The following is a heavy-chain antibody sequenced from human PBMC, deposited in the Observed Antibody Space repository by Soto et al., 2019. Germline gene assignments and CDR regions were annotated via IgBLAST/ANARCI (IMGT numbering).Heavy chain of an antibody. V-gene: IGHV1-69*13. J-gene: IGHJ4*03. CDR3: ATSEGRDGYIFDY. CDR1: GVTFNRQD. CDR2: IIPMFGKP. Sequence: ASVKVSCKASGVTFNRQDMRWVRQAPGQGLEWMGGIIPMFGKPQYAEKFQDRVTITADESTGTAYLELSSLTSEDTAVYYCATSEGRDGYIFDYWGQGTMVTVSS. D-gene: IGHD5-12*01.